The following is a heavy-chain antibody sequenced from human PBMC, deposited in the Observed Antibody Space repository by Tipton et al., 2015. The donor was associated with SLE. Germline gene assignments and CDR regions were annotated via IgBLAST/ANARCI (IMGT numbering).Heavy chain of an antibody. J-gene: IGHJ6*02. D-gene: IGHD2-2*01. CDR3: ARAGCSSTSCYHYYYYGMDV. V-gene: IGHV4-34*01. CDR2: INHSRST. Sequence: LRLSCAVYGGSFSGYYWSWIRQPPGKGLEWIGEINHSRSTNYNPSLKSRVTISVDTSKNQFSLKLSSVTAADTAVYYCARAGCSSTSCYHYYYYGMDVWGQGTTVTVSS. CDR1: GGSFSGYY.